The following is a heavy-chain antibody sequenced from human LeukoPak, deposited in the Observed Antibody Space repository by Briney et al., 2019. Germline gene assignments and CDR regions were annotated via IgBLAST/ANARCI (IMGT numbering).Heavy chain of an antibody. J-gene: IGHJ4*02. Sequence: GGSLRLSCAASGFTFSSYSMNWVRQAPGKGLEWVSSISSSSSYIYYADSVKGRFTISRDNAKNSLYLQVNSLRAEDTAVYYCARDRYSSGWQGGFDYWGQGTLVTVSS. D-gene: IGHD6-19*01. CDR1: GFTFSSYS. CDR2: ISSSSSYI. CDR3: ARDRYSSGWQGGFDY. V-gene: IGHV3-21*01.